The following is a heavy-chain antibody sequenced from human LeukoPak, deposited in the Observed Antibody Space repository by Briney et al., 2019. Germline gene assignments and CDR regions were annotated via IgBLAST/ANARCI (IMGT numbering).Heavy chain of an antibody. CDR3: ALMVRGAFDY. V-gene: IGHV3-66*01. Sequence: GGSLRLSCAASGFTVSSNYMSWVRQAPGKGLEWVSVIYSGGSTYYADSVKGRFTISRDNSKNTLYLQMNSLRAEDTAVYYCALMVRGAFDYGGQGTLATVSS. J-gene: IGHJ4*02. CDR2: IYSGGST. D-gene: IGHD3-10*01. CDR1: GFTVSSNY.